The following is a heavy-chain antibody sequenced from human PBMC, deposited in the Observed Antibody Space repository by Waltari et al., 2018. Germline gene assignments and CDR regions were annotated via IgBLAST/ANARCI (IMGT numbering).Heavy chain of an antibody. J-gene: IGHJ4*02. CDR1: GYTLTELS. CDR2: LDPEGGET. CDR3: ATGGVLAVAGAFDY. V-gene: IGHV1-24*01. D-gene: IGHD6-19*01. Sequence: QVQLVQSGAEVKKPGASVKVSCKVSGYTLTELSMHWVRQAPGKGLEWMGGLDPEGGETIYAQKFQGRVTMTEGTSTDTAYMELSSLRSEDTAVYYCATGGVLAVAGAFDYWGQGTLVTVSS.